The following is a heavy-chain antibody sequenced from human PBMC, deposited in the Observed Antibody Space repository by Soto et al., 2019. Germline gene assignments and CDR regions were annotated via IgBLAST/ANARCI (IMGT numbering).Heavy chain of an antibody. CDR3: ARDPSSGSP. V-gene: IGHV3-33*01. D-gene: IGHD6-25*01. J-gene: IGHJ5*02. Sequence: PGGSLRLSCAASGFTFSTYGMHWVRQAPGKGLEWVAVIWYDGSSKYYADSVKGRFTISRDNSKNTLYLEMNSLRAEDTAVYYCARDPSSGSPWGQGTLVTVSS. CDR1: GFTFSTYG. CDR2: IWYDGSSK.